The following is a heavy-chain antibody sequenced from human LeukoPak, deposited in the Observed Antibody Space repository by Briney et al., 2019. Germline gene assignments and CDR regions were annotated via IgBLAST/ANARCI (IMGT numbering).Heavy chain of an antibody. D-gene: IGHD3-3*01. Sequence: SVKVSCKASRGTFSSYAISWVRQAPGQGFEWMGGIIPIFGTANYAQKFQGRVTITADESTSTAYMELSSLRSEDTAVYYCARVEYYDFWSGYYTGVGAFDIWGQGTMVTVSS. J-gene: IGHJ3*02. CDR2: IIPIFGTA. V-gene: IGHV1-69*13. CDR1: RGTFSSYA. CDR3: ARVEYYDFWSGYYTGVGAFDI.